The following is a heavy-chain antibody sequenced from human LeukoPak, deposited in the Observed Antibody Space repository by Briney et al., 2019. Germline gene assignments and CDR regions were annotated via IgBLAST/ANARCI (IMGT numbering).Heavy chain of an antibody. CDR2: IIPILGIA. D-gene: IGHD1-26*01. CDR1: GGTFSSYA. J-gene: IGHJ4*02. V-gene: IGHV1-69*04. CDR3: AVLGSDSGSYPIDY. Sequence: GASVTVSCKASGGTFSSYAISWVRQAPGQGLEWMGRIIPILGIANYAQKFQGRVTITADKSTSTAYMELSSLRSEDTAVYYCAVLGSDSGSYPIDYWGQGTVVTVSS.